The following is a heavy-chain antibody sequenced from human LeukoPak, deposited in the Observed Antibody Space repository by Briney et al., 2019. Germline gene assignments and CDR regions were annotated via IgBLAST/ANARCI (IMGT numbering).Heavy chain of an antibody. CDR2: ISSSSSYI. J-gene: IGHJ4*02. CDR3: ARDGEPVGYFDY. V-gene: IGHV3-21*01. Sequence: GGSLRLSCAASGFTFSSYSMNWVRQAPGKGLEWVSSISSSSSYIYYADSVKGRFTISRDNAENTLYLQMNSLRAEDTAVYYCARDGEPVGYFDYWGQGTLVTVSS. D-gene: IGHD1-26*01. CDR1: GFTFSSYS.